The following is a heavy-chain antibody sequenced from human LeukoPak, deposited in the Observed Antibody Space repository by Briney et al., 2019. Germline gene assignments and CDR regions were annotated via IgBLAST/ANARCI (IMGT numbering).Heavy chain of an antibody. CDR1: GFTFKNYA. J-gene: IGHJ4*02. Sequence: PGGSLRLSCAASGFTFKNYAMSWVRQAPGKGLEWISGISGSGASTYYADSVKGRFTISRDDSRNTLYLQMNSLRGDDTAVYYCAKDVGKWESLHFFDYWGQGTLVTVSS. V-gene: IGHV3-23*01. CDR3: AKDVGKWESLHFFDY. D-gene: IGHD1-26*01. CDR2: ISGSGAST.